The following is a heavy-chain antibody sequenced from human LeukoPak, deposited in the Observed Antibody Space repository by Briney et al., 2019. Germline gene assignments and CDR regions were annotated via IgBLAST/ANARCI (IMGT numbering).Heavy chain of an antibody. Sequence: GGSLRLSCAASRFTFSSYALSWVCQAPGKGLEWFSAITDSGGSTYHADSVKGRFTISRDNSKDTLYLQMNSLRAEDTAVYYCAKGSSSSRPYYFDYWGQGTLLTVSS. CDR1: RFTFSSYA. J-gene: IGHJ4*02. V-gene: IGHV3-23*01. CDR3: AKGSSSSRPYYFDY. D-gene: IGHD6-6*01. CDR2: ITDSGGST.